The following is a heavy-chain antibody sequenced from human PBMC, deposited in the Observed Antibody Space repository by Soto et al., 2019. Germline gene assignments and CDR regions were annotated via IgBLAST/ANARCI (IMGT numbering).Heavy chain of an antibody. CDR3: ARSTTVTTYYFDY. CDR1: GYSFTSYW. CDR2: IYPGDSDT. D-gene: IGHD4-4*01. Sequence: GESLKISCKGSGYSFTSYWIGWVRQMPGKGLEWMGIIYPGDSDTRYSPSFQGQVTISADRSISTAYLQWSSLKASDTAMYYCARSTTVTTYYFDYWGQGTLVTVSS. J-gene: IGHJ4*02. V-gene: IGHV5-51*01.